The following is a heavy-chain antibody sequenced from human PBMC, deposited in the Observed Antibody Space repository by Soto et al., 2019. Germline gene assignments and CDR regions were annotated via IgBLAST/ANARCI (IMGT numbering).Heavy chain of an antibody. Sequence: QVKLVQSGAEVKKPGASVKVSCQASGYTFTSYAISWVRQAPGQGLEWMGWISAYNGNTNYAQKVQGRVTMTTDTSTTTAYMEVRSLRSDDTAVYYCARGAGVSPPEPFDYWGQGTLVTVSS. CDR2: ISAYNGNT. D-gene: IGHD3-10*01. CDR1: GYTFTSYA. J-gene: IGHJ4*02. CDR3: ARGAGVSPPEPFDY. V-gene: IGHV1-18*01.